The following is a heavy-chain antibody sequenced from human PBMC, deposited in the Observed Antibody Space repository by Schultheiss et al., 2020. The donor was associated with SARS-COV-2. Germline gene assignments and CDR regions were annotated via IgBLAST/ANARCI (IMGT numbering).Heavy chain of an antibody. CDR2: ISGSGAGA. D-gene: IGHD3-10*01. J-gene: IGHJ4*02. CDR1: GFTVSSNY. V-gene: IGHV3-23*01. CDR3: AKGDYGSGNYHQLSFDY. Sequence: GGSLRLSCAASGFTVSSNYMTWVRQAPGKGLEWVSAISGSGAGANNADSVKGRFAISRDNSKNTLHLQMNSLRAEDTAVYYCAKGDYGSGNYHQLSFDYWGQGTLVTVSS.